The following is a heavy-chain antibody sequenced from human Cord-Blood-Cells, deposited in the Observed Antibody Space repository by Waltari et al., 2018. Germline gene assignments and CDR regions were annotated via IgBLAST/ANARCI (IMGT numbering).Heavy chain of an antibody. Sequence: QVQLQESGPGLVKPSETLSLTCTVSGYSISSGYYWGWIRQPPGKGLEWIGSIYHSGSTYYNPSPKSRVTRSVDTSKNQFSLKLSSVTAADTAVYYCARAPRESSSSGLAFDIWGQGTMVTVSS. CDR2: IYHSGST. CDR1: GYSISSGYY. J-gene: IGHJ3*02. D-gene: IGHD6-6*01. V-gene: IGHV4-38-2*02. CDR3: ARAPRESSSSGLAFDI.